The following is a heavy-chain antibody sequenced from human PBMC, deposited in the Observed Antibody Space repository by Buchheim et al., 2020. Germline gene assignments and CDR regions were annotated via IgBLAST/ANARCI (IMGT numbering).Heavy chain of an antibody. CDR2: IKQDGREK. Sequence: EVQLVVSGGGLVQPGGSLKLPCAASGFTFSGSAMHWVRQAPGKGLDWVANIKQDGREKYYVDSVKGRFTIPRDNAKKPLYLQMNSLRAKDTAVYYCAREYYDFWSGYSGRAFDYWGQGTL. CDR1: GFTFSGSA. D-gene: IGHD3-3*01. V-gene: IGHV3-7*01. J-gene: IGHJ4*02. CDR3: AREYYDFWSGYSGRAFDY.